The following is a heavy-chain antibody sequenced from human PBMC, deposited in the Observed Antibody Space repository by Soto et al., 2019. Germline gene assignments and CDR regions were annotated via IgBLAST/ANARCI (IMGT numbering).Heavy chain of an antibody. CDR3: VREGGDNWFDP. J-gene: IGHJ5*02. D-gene: IGHD3-16*01. CDR2: ISSSGTYI. V-gene: IGHV3-21*04. Sequence: PGGSLRLSCETSGFPFGIYTMNWVRQAPGKGLEWVSSISSSGTYIDYADSVEGRFAISRDDAKNSVFLEMTSLRVDDTAVYYCVREGGDNWFDPWGQGTLVTVSS. CDR1: GFPFGIYT.